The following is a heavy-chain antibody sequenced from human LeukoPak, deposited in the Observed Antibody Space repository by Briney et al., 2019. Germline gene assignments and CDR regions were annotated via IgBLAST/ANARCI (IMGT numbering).Heavy chain of an antibody. V-gene: IGHV1-69*06. CDR1: GYTFTGYY. J-gene: IGHJ3*02. Sequence: GASVKVSCKASGYTFTGYYFHWVRQAPGQGLEWMGGIIPIFGTANYAQKFQGRVTITADKSTSTAYMELSSLRSEDTAVYYCARDLADETLLDAFDIWGQGTMVTVSS. CDR3: ARDLADETLLDAFDI. CDR2: IIPIFGTA.